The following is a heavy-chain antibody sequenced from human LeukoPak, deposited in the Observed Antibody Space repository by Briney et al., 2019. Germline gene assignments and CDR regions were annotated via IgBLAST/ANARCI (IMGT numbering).Heavy chain of an antibody. D-gene: IGHD1-26*01. V-gene: IGHV3-74*01. CDR3: VRDLGGRSGH. CDR2: SNEDGSTT. Sequence: GGSLRLSCAVSGFTFRTYWMHWVRQAPGKGLVWVSRSNEDGSTTNYADSVKGRFTISRDNAKNTLYLQMNSLTAEDTAVYYCVRDLGGRSGHWGQGTLVTVSS. J-gene: IGHJ4*02. CDR1: GFTFRTYW.